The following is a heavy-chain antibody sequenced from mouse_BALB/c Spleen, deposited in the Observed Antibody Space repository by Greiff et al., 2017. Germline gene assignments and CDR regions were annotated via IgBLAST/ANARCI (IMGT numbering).Heavy chain of an antibody. CDR1: GFNIKDTY. CDR3: ARGPLYYYGSSYFDY. D-gene: IGHD1-1*01. Sequence: EVQLVESGAELVKPGASVKLSCTASGFNIKDTYMHWVKQRPEQGLEWIGRIDPANGNTKYDPKFQGKATITADTSSNTAYLQLSSLTSEDTAVYYCARGPLYYYGSSYFDYWGQGTTLTVSS. V-gene: IGHV14-3*02. CDR2: IDPANGNT. J-gene: IGHJ2*01.